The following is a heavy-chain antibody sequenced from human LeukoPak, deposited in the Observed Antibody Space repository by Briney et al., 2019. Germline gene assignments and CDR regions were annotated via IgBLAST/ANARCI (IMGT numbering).Heavy chain of an antibody. Sequence: PSETLSLTCTVSGYSISSGSYWGWIRQPPGKGLEWIGSIHHSGSTYYNPSLKSRVTISVDASKNQLSLKLSSVTAAATPVYYCARWGTYASTSNWFDPWGQGTLVTVSS. CDR1: GYSISSGSY. CDR2: IHHSGST. J-gene: IGHJ5*02. D-gene: IGHD2-2*01. CDR3: ARWGTYASTSNWFDP. V-gene: IGHV4-38-2*02.